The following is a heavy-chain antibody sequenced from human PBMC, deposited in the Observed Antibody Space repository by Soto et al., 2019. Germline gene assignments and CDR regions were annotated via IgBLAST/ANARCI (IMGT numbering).Heavy chain of an antibody. Sequence: QVQVQESGPGLVKPSQPLSLTFTVSVDSIINGIYYWTWIRQHPGKGLEWLGHVHYSGTIYYNPSLSSRVTMSVDTSKNQVALELSSVTVADTAVYYCVRGADRYKCGFWGQGTLVTVSS. J-gene: IGHJ4*02. V-gene: IGHV4-31*03. CDR1: VDSIINGIYY. D-gene: IGHD2-21*02. CDR3: VRGADRYKCGF. CDR2: VHYSGTI.